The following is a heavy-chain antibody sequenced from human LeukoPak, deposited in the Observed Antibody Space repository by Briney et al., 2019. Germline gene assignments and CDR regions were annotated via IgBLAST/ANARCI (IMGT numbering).Heavy chain of an antibody. CDR1: GGSISSSSYY. Sequence: NPSETLSLTCTVSGGSISSSSYYWGCIRQPPGKGLEWIGSIYYSGSTYYNPSLKSRVTISVDTSKNQFSLKLSSVTAADTAVYYCASTLNLRWPTRGDYWGQGTLVTVSS. D-gene: IGHD4-23*01. J-gene: IGHJ4*02. CDR2: IYYSGST. CDR3: ASTLNLRWPTRGDY. V-gene: IGHV4-39*01.